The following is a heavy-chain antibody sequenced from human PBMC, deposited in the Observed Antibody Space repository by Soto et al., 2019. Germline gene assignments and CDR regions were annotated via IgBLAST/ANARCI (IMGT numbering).Heavy chain of an antibody. CDR1: GFSFSADGVG. Sequence: QITLKESGPTLVKPTQTLTLTCIFSGFSFSADGVGVGWIRQPPGKALEWLALIYWDDDTRYRPSLKSRLTITKDSSKNQVVLTMTNMDPGDTATYYCAHAFGGTSWPNDAFDVWGQGTVVTVSS. CDR3: AHAFGGTSWPNDAFDV. CDR2: IYWDDDT. J-gene: IGHJ3*01. V-gene: IGHV2-5*02. D-gene: IGHD3-16*01.